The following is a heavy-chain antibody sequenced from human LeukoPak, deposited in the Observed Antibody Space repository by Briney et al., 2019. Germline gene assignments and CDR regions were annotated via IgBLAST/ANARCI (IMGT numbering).Heavy chain of an antibody. CDR2: IYYRGST. Sequence: SETLSLTCTVSGGSISNSSHYWGWIRQPPGKGLEWIGSIYYRGSTYYNPSLKSRVTISVDTSKNQFSLKLSSVTAADTAVYYCARDVWGGNYEGYWGQGTLVTVSS. J-gene: IGHJ4*02. CDR3: ARDVWGGNYEGY. D-gene: IGHD1-7*01. V-gene: IGHV4-39*07. CDR1: GGSISNSSHY.